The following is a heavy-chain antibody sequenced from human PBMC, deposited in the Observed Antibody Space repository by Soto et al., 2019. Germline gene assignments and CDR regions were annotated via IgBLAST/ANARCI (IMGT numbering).Heavy chain of an antibody. Sequence: EVQLVESGGGLVQPGRSLRLSCAASGFTFDDYAMHWVQQAPGKGLEWVSGISWNSGSIGYADSVKGRFTISRDNAKNSLYLQMNSLRAEDTALYYCAKGGLGVDDAFDIWGQGTMVTVSS. D-gene: IGHD3-16*01. CDR1: GFTFDDYA. J-gene: IGHJ3*02. V-gene: IGHV3-9*01. CDR3: AKGGLGVDDAFDI. CDR2: ISWNSGSI.